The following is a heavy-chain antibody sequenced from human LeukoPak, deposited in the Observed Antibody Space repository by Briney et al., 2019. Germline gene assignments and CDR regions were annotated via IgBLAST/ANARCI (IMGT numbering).Heavy chain of an antibody. CDR1: GGSITSSNYY. CDR3: VYYYGSGSVEY. CDR2: FYYSGST. Sequence: LETLSLTCTVSGGSITSSNYYWGWIRQPPGKGLEWIGSFYYSGSTNYNPSLKSRVTISVDTSKNQFSLKLSSVTAADTAVYYCVYYYGSGSVEYWGQGTLVTVPS. V-gene: IGHV4-39*01. D-gene: IGHD3-10*01. J-gene: IGHJ4*02.